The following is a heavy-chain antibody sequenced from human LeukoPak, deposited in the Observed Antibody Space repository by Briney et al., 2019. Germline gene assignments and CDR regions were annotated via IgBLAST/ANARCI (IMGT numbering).Heavy chain of an antibody. J-gene: IGHJ6*02. V-gene: IGHV7-4-1*02. CDR2: INTNTGNP. Sequence: ASVKVSCKASGYTFTSYAMNWVRQAPGQGLEWMGWINTNTGNPTYAQGFTGRFVFSLDTSVSTAYLQISSLKAEDTAVYYCARELLDYCYYGMDVWGQGTTVTVSS. CDR3: ARELLDYCYYGMDV. D-gene: IGHD2-15*01. CDR1: GYTFTSYA.